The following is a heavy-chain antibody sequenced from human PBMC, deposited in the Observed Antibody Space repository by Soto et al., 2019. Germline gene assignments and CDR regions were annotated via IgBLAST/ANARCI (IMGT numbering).Heavy chain of an antibody. CDR1: GGTFSSYA. J-gene: IGHJ6*02. D-gene: IGHD6-6*01. Sequence: GASVKVSCKASGGTFSSYAISWVRQAPGQGLEWMGGIIPIFGTANYAQKFQGGVTITADESTSTAYMELSSLRSEDTAVYYCARARSIAARYGMDVWGQGTTVTVSS. V-gene: IGHV1-69*13. CDR2: IIPIFGTA. CDR3: ARARSIAARYGMDV.